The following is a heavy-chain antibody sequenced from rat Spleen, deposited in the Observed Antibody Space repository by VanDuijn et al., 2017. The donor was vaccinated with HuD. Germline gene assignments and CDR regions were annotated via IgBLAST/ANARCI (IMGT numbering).Heavy chain of an antibody. CDR2: INPDGRST. V-gene: IGHV5-35*01. CDR1: GFTVHINW. J-gene: IGHJ2*01. D-gene: IGHD1-2*01. CDR3: ARTGFYSTYIFLDY. Sequence: EVQLVESGGGLVQPGSPLKLSCAASGFTVHINWFNWISQARGKGLEWVATINPDGRSTNYPDTVKGRFVISKDNAKNTGYLQMNNLMPEDTAMYYCARTGFYSTYIFLDYWSQGVMVTVSA.